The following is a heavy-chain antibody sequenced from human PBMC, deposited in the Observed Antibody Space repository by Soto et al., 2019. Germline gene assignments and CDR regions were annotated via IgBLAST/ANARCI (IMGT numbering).Heavy chain of an antibody. V-gene: IGHV3-48*02. D-gene: IGHD6-19*01. CDR3: ARAIAVGTTSLDY. Sequence: LRLSCAASGFSFSTYNMNWVRQAPGRGLEWVSYISSRSSTIYHADSVKGRFTISRDNAKNSLYLQMDSLRDEDTAVYFCARAIAVGTTSLDYWGLGTRVTVSS. CDR2: ISSRSSTI. J-gene: IGHJ4*02. CDR1: GFSFSTYN.